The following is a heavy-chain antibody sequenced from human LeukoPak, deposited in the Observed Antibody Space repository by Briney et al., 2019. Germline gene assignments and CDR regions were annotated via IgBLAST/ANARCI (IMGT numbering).Heavy chain of an antibody. CDR2: TNPSGGST. CDR1: GYTFTSYY. Sequence: KPGASVKVSCKASGYTFTSYYMHWVRQAPGQGLEWMGITNPSGGSTSYAQKFQGRVTMTRDTSTSTVYMELSSLRSEDTAVYYCARGYYDSSGYYYPSWGVGQWGQGTLVTVSS. CDR3: ARGYYDSSGYYYPSWGVGQ. D-gene: IGHD3-22*01. J-gene: IGHJ4*02. V-gene: IGHV1-46*01.